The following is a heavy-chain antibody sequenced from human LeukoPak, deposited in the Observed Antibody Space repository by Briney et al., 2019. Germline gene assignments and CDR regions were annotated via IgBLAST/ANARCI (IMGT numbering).Heavy chain of an antibody. V-gene: IGHV3-11*01. D-gene: IGHD3-9*01. CDR1: GFTFSDYN. Sequence: PGGSLRLSCAASGFTFSDYNMNWVRQAPGKGLEWVSYITNGGSTIHHADSVKGRFTISRDNAKKTLYLQMNSLRAADTAVYYCARSIGLTGGGVDVWGQGTTVTVSS. CDR3: ARSIGLTGGGVDV. CDR2: ITNGGSTI. J-gene: IGHJ6*02.